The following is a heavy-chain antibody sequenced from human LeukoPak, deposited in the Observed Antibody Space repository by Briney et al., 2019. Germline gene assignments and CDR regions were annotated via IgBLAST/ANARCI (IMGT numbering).Heavy chain of an antibody. D-gene: IGHD3-10*01. CDR3: ARSRDGSGSFSFDP. CDR1: GYTFTGHY. CDR2: INPNSGGT. V-gene: IGHV1-2*04. Sequence: ASVKVSCKASGYTFTGHYMHWVRQAPGQGLEWMGWINPNSGGTNYAQKFQGWVTMTRDTSISTAYMELSRLRSDDTAVYYCARSRDGSGSFSFDPWGQGTLVTVSS. J-gene: IGHJ5*02.